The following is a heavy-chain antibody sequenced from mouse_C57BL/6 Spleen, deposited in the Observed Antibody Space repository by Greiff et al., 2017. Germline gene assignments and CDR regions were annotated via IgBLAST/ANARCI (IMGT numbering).Heavy chain of an antibody. Sequence: EVKVEESGGGLVQPGGSMKLSCAASGFTFSDAWMDWVRQSPEKGLEWVAEIRNKANNHATYYAESVKGRFTISRDDSKSSVYLQMNSLRAEDTRIYYCTRPNLYYYGSPPWFAYWGQGTLVTVSA. J-gene: IGHJ3*01. CDR2: IRNKANNHAT. D-gene: IGHD1-1*01. V-gene: IGHV6-6*01. CDR3: TRPNLYYYGSPPWFAY. CDR1: GFTFSDAW.